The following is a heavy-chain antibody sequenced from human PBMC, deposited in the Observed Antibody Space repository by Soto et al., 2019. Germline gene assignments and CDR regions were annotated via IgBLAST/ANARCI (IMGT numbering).Heavy chain of an antibody. Sequence: GSLSLSCAASGFTFSSYAMSWVRQAPGKGLEWVSTISVSGGSTYYADSVKGRFTISRDNSKNTLYLQMNSLRAEDTAVYYCAKEGDNYDYYSGMDVWGQGTTVPVT. CDR2: ISVSGGST. V-gene: IGHV3-23*01. CDR3: AKEGDNYDYYSGMDV. CDR1: GFTFSSYA. D-gene: IGHD1-20*01. J-gene: IGHJ6*02.